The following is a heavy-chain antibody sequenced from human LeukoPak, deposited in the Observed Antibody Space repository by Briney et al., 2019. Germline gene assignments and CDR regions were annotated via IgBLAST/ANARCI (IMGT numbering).Heavy chain of an antibody. J-gene: IGHJ6*02. CDR1: GDSISSGGYY. Sequence: SETLPLTCTVSGDSISSGGYYWSWIRQHPGKGLEWIGYIYYSGSTYYSPSLKSRATIPVDTSKNRFSLNLSSVTAADTAVYYCARDRYDSYPMDVWGQGTTVTVSS. CDR2: IYYSGST. CDR3: ARDRYDSYPMDV. V-gene: IGHV4-31*03. D-gene: IGHD3-3*01.